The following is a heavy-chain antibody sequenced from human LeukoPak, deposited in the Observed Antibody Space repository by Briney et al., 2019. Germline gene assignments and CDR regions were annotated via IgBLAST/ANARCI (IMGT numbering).Heavy chain of an antibody. V-gene: IGHV1-2*02. Sequence: ASVKVSCKASGYTFTDHSIHWVRQAPGQGLEWMGYVDPSNDDTNYAPKFHDRVTMTGDTSIRTAYMELSRLTSDDTAVYYCARSRFVAFTDWGEGTLVIVSS. CDR2: VDPSNDDT. CDR1: GYTFTDHS. CDR3: ARSRFVAFTD. J-gene: IGHJ4*02. D-gene: IGHD2-21*01.